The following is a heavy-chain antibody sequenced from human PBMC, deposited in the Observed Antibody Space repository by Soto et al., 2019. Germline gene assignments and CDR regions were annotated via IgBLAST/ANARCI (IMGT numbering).Heavy chain of an antibody. CDR1: GGSFSGYY. V-gene: IGHV4-34*01. J-gene: IGHJ5*02. CDR3: ASLFYCSSTSCFPRKGRNWFDP. Sequence: QVQLQQWGAGLLKPSETLSLTCAVYGGSFSGYYWSWIRQPPGKGLEWIGELNHSGSTNYNPSLKSRVTISVDTSKNQFSLKLSSVTAADTAVYYCASLFYCSSTSCFPRKGRNWFDPWGQGTLVTVSS. D-gene: IGHD2-2*01. CDR2: LNHSGST.